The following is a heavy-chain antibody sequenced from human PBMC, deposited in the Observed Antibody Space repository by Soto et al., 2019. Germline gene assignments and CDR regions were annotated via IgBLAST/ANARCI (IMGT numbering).Heavy chain of an antibody. CDR2: IYYSGST. CDR3: ARGRGPVDY. Sequence: PSETLSLTCTVSGGSISSYYWSWIRQPPGKGLEWIGYIYYSGSTNYNPSLKSRVTISVDTSKNQFSLKLSSVTAADTAVYYCARGRGPVDYWGQGTLVTVSS. J-gene: IGHJ4*02. V-gene: IGHV4-59*01. CDR1: GGSISSYY.